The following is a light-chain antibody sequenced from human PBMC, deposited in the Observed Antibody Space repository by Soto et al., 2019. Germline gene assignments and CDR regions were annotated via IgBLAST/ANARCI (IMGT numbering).Light chain of an antibody. CDR2: RNN. Sequence: QSALIQPPSASGTPGQRVTISCSGSTANIEANNVYWYQQFPGTAPKLLMFRNNEGPSGVPARFSGSTSGTSASLAVSGLRSDDEAAYFCTSWDASLSARVFGGGTKLTVL. CDR1: TANIEANN. V-gene: IGLV1-47*01. CDR3: TSWDASLSARV. J-gene: IGLJ3*02.